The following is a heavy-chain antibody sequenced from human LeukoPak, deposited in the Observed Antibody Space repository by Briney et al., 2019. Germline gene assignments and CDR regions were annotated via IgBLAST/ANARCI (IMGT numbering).Heavy chain of an antibody. CDR1: GFAFSSYA. CDR2: ISGSGGST. J-gene: IGHJ4*02. CDR3: AKETTRGYSGYDAYFDY. V-gene: IGHV3-23*01. D-gene: IGHD5-12*01. Sequence: GGSLRLSCAASGFAFSSYAMSWVRQAPGKGLEWVSAISGSGGSTYYADSVKGRFTISRDNSKNTLYLQMNSLRAEDTAVYYCAKETTRGYSGYDAYFDYWGQGTLVTVSS.